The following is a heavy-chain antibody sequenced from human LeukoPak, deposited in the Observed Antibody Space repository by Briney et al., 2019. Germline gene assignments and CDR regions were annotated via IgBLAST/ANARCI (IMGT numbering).Heavy chain of an antibody. Sequence: MASETLSLTCTVSGYSISNGYYWGWIRQPPGKGLEWIGSIYHSGSTYYNPSLKSRVTISVDTSKNQFSLKLSSVTAADTAVYYCARDRWGSGSLRLRGLAYWGQGTLVTVSS. D-gene: IGHD3-10*01. V-gene: IGHV4-38-2*02. CDR1: GYSISNGYY. CDR2: IYHSGST. J-gene: IGHJ4*02. CDR3: ARDRWGSGSLRLRGLAY.